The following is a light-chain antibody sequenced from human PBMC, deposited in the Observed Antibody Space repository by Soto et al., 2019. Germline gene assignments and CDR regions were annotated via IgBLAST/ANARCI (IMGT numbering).Light chain of an antibody. CDR2: GVS. Sequence: ELVLTQSPGTLSLSPGESATLSCRASQPVSSNFLAWYQQKPCQAPRLLIYGVSSRASGIPDRFFGSGSGTDFTLTINRLEPEDFAVYYCQQYANSPITFGQGTRLEIK. J-gene: IGKJ5*01. CDR1: QPVSSNF. CDR3: QQYANSPIT. V-gene: IGKV3-20*01.